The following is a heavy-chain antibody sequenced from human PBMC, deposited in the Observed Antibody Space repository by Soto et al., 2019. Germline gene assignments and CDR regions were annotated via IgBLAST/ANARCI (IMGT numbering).Heavy chain of an antibody. CDR1: GGSINTFY. V-gene: IGHV4-4*07. D-gene: IGHD5-12*01. J-gene: IGHJ4*02. Sequence: SETLSLPCTVSGGSINTFYWSWVLQPAGKGLEWNGRIFSRGSTSFNPSLESRVAMSVDTSTNHFSLNLSSVTAADMAVYYCARQGSYSAYNFAHGIQLWSFDFWGQGALVTVSS. CDR3: ARQGSYSAYNFAHGIQLWSFDF. CDR2: IFSRGST.